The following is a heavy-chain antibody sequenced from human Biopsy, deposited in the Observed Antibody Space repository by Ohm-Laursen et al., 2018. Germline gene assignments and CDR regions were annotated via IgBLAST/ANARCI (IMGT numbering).Heavy chain of an antibody. J-gene: IGHJ4*02. CDR1: NGSIRNYY. Sequence: GTLSLTWTVSNGSIRNYYWSWIRQPPGKGLEWIGFISSTGYTSYIPSLKSRVTISVGTSRRQSSLKMRSVTAADTAVYYCAKGRNDNGGMYFGSWGQGTLVTVSS. CDR3: AKGRNDNGGMYFGS. D-gene: IGHD4-23*01. V-gene: IGHV4-4*08. CDR2: ISSTGYT.